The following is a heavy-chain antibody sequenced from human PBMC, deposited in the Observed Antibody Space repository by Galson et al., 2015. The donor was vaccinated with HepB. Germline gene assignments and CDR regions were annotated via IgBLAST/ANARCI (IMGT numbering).Heavy chain of an antibody. CDR2: INTYNGQT. Sequence: SVKVSCKASGYTFTSHTLDRLRQAPGQGPEWVGRINTYNGQTDFAQKFQGRVTMTIETSTSTAYLELRSLSSDDTAVYYCARRNFDEEAFDYWGQGTLVTVSS. CDR3: ARRNFDEEAFDY. J-gene: IGHJ4*02. V-gene: IGHV1-18*01. CDR1: GYTFTSHT.